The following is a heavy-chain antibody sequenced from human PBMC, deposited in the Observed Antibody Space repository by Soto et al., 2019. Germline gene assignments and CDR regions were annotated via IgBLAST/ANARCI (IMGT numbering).Heavy chain of an antibody. V-gene: IGHV3-23*01. D-gene: IGHD3-16*01. CDR3: ANWGSSKNLYT. CDR2: ISGSGDAT. Sequence: GGSLRLSCAASGFTFSSYWMSWVRQAPGKGLEWVSGISGSGDATYYANSVKGRFTISRDNSKHTLYLQMNSLRAEDTAIYYCANWGSSKNLYTGGQGTLVPVSS. CDR1: GFTFSSYW. J-gene: IGHJ4*02.